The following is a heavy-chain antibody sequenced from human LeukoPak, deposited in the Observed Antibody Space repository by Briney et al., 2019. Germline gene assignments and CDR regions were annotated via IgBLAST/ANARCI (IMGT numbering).Heavy chain of an antibody. D-gene: IGHD1-1*01. CDR3: ASLLGNDARRFDY. Sequence: GGSLRLSCAASGFTFSSYSMNWVRQAPGKGLEWVSSISGSSSYIYYADSVKGRFTISRDNAKNSLYLQMNSLRAEDTAVYYCASLLGNDARRFDYWGQGTLVTVSS. CDR2: ISGSSSYI. V-gene: IGHV3-21*01. CDR1: GFTFSSYS. J-gene: IGHJ4*02.